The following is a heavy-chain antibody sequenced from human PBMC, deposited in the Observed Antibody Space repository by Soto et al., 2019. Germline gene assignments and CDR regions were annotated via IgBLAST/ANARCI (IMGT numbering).Heavy chain of an antibody. V-gene: IGHV3-23*01. Sequence: QPGGSLRLSCGASGFTFSSCDMSWVRQAPGKGLEWVSTITGSGDATYYADSVKGRFTISRDNSKYTLYMQMNSLRAEDTALYFCAKSSTYSCGGWDYWGQGTLVTVSS. CDR2: ITGSGDAT. J-gene: IGHJ4*02. CDR3: AKSSTYSCGGWDY. CDR1: GFTFSSCD. D-gene: IGHD6-25*01.